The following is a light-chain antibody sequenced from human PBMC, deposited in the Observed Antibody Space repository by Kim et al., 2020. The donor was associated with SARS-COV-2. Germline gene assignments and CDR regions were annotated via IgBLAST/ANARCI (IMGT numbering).Light chain of an antibody. CDR2: DVS. J-gene: IGLJ2*01. Sequence: GQSITISCTGTSSDVGGYNYVSWSQQHPAKAPKLIIYDVSIRPSGVSNRFSGSKSGNTASLTISGLQAEDEADYYCSSYTSSSSVVFGGGTQLTVL. CDR1: SSDVGGYNY. CDR3: SSYTSSSSVV. V-gene: IGLV2-14*03.